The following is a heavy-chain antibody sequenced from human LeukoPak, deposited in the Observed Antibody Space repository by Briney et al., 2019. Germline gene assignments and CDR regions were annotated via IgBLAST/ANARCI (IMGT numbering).Heavy chain of an antibody. J-gene: IGHJ6*02. CDR2: INHSGST. V-gene: IGHV4-34*01. Sequence: ESSETLSLTCAVYGGSFSGYYWSWIRQPPGKGLEWIGEINHSGSTNYNPSLKSRVTISVDTSKNQFSLKLSSVTAADTAVYYCARVYSSTSCFDVWGQGTRSPSP. D-gene: IGHD2-2*01. CDR1: GGSFSGYY. CDR3: ARVYSSTSCFDV.